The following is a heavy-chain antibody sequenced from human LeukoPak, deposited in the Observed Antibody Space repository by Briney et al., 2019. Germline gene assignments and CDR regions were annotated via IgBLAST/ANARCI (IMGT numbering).Heavy chain of an antibody. Sequence: PSETLSLTCAVYGGSFSGYHWSWIRQPPGKGLEWIGEINHSGSTNYNPSLKSRVTISVDTSRNQFSLKLSSVTAADTAVYYCARGRFYGDYIWGSYRPGSYFDYWGQGTPVTVSS. D-gene: IGHD3-16*02. CDR3: ARGRFYGDYIWGSYRPGSYFDY. V-gene: IGHV4-34*01. CDR2: INHSGST. CDR1: GGSFSGYH. J-gene: IGHJ4*02.